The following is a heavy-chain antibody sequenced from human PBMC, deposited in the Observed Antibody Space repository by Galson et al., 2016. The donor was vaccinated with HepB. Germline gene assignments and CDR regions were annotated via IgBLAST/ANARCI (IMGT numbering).Heavy chain of an antibody. CDR3: ARVRPVDYYYYIDV. Sequence: SLRLSCAASTFTFSDYSMNWVRQAPGKGLEWVSFISGRSSYIYYADSVEGRFTVSRDIAKNSLYLQMNSLRAEDTAVYYCARVRPVDYYYYIDVWGRGTTVIVS. D-gene: IGHD6-6*01. CDR1: TFTFSDYS. V-gene: IGHV3-21*01. CDR2: ISGRSSYI. J-gene: IGHJ6*03.